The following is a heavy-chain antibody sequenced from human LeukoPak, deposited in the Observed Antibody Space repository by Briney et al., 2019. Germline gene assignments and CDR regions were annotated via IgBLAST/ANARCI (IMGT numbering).Heavy chain of an antibody. J-gene: IGHJ4*02. D-gene: IGHD1-26*01. Sequence: GGSLRLSCAASGITFTSYSMNWVRQAPGKGLEWVSTISGGGGSTYYADSVKGRFTISRDNSKNTLYLQVNSLRAEDTAVYYCAKGGKWDVTPFDYWGQGTLVTVSS. V-gene: IGHV3-23*01. CDR3: AKGGKWDVTPFDY. CDR1: GITFTSYS. CDR2: ISGGGGST.